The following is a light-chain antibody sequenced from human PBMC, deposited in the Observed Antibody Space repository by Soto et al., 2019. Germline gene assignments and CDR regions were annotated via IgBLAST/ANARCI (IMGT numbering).Light chain of an antibody. J-gene: IGLJ3*02. V-gene: IGLV2-14*01. CDR3: SSYTTSNTQV. CDR1: SSDVGTYNY. CDR2: DVS. Sequence: QSALTQPASVSGSPGQSITISCTGTSSDVGTYNYVSWYQHRPGKAPKLMIYDVSSRPSGVSNRFSGSKSANTASLTISGVQAEDEADYYCSSYTTSNTQVFGGGTKLTVL.